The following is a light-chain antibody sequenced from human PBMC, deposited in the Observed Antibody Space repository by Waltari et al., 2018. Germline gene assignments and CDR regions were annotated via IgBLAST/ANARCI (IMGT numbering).Light chain of an antibody. CDR3: QQYYSSPPT. Sequence: DIVMIQSPASLAVSLGERATINCKSTQSVLYSSNNKNYLTWYQQKPGQPPRLLIYWASTRESGVPDRFSGSGSGTDFTLTISSLQAEDVAVYYCQQYYSSPPTFGQGTKVEI. J-gene: IGKJ1*01. CDR1: QSVLYSSNNKNY. CDR2: WAS. V-gene: IGKV4-1*01.